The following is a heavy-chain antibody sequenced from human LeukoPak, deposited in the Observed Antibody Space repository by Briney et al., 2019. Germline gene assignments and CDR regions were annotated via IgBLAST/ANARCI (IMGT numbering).Heavy chain of an antibody. CDR2: INRDGSEK. D-gene: IGHD2-15*01. V-gene: IGHV3-7*01. J-gene: IGHJ4*02. CDR1: GFTFTTYW. Sequence: PGGSLRLSCEASGFTFTTYWMNWVRLAPGKGLEWVAYINRDGSEKYHVDSVKGRFTISRDNAKNSVYLQMNSLRAEDTAVYYCAKIRSNLLDYWGQGTLVTVSS. CDR3: AKIRSNLLDY.